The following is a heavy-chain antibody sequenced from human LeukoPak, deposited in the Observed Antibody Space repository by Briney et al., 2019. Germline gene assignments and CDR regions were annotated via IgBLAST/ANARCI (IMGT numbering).Heavy chain of an antibody. D-gene: IGHD3-10*01. J-gene: IGHJ4*02. CDR3: AKGPQGTMVRGFPAY. V-gene: IGHV3-9*01. CDR2: ISWNSGSI. CDR1: GFTFDYYA. Sequence: PGGSLRLSCAASGFTFDYYAMHWVRQAPGKGLEWASGISWNSGSIGYGDSVKGRFTISRDNAKNSLYLQMNSLRAEDTALYYCAKGPQGTMVRGFPAYWGQGALVTASP.